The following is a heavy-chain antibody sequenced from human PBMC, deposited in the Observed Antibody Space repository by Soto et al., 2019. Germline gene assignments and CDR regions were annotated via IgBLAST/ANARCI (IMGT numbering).Heavy chain of an antibody. CDR3: TTDSYINMPIVRFDY. CDR2: ISYDGSNK. CDR1: GFTFSSYA. J-gene: IGHJ4*01. Sequence: GGSLRLSCAASGFTFSSYAMHWVRQAPGKGLEWVAVISYDGSNKYYADSVKGRFTISRDNSKNMMYMEMSSLRTEDTAVYYCTTDSYINMPIVRFDYWGHGTLVTVSS. D-gene: IGHD2-2*01. V-gene: IGHV3-30-3*01.